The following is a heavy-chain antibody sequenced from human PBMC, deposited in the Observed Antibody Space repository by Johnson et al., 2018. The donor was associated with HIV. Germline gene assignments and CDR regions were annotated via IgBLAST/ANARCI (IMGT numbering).Heavy chain of an antibody. CDR1: FSSYA. V-gene: IGHV3-23*01. D-gene: IGHD3-10*01. CDR2: ISGSGVST. Sequence: FSSYAMSWVRQAPGKGLEWVSAISGSGVSTYYADSVRGRFTISRDNSKNTLYLQMTSLRAEDTAVYYCVRGLLWFGELLEAFDSWGQGTMFTVSS. J-gene: IGHJ3*02. CDR3: VRGLLWFGELLEAFDS.